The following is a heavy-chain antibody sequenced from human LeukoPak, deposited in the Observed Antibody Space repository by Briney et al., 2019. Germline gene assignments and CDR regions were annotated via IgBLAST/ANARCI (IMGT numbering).Heavy chain of an antibody. J-gene: IGHJ4*02. CDR2: ISYDGSNK. CDR3: AKSPLGYCSSTSCSTLTFFDY. V-gene: IGHV3-30-3*02. Sequence: PGGFLRLSCAASGFTFSSYAMHWVRQAPGKGLEWVAVISYDGSNKYYADSVKGRFTISRDNSKNTLYLQMNSLRAEDTAVYYCAKSPLGYCSSTSCSTLTFFDYWGQGTLVTVSS. D-gene: IGHD2-2*01. CDR1: GFTFSSYA.